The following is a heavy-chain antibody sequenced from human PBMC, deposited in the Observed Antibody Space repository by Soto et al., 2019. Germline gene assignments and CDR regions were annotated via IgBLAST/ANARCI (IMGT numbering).Heavy chain of an antibody. D-gene: IGHD3-3*01. CDR2: INPNSGGT. V-gene: IGHV1-2*02. CDR3: ARPYYDFWSGYYAGNNWFDP. Sequence: ASVKVSCKASGGTFSSYAISWVRQAPGQGLEWMGGINPNSGGTNYAQKFQGRVTMTRDTSISTAYMELSRLRSDDTAVYYCARPYYDFWSGYYAGNNWFDPWGQG. CDR1: GGTFSSYA. J-gene: IGHJ5*02.